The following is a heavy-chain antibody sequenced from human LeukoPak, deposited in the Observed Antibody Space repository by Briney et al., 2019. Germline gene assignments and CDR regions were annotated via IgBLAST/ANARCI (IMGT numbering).Heavy chain of an antibody. CDR1: GFTFSSYG. CDR2: ISYDGSNK. J-gene: IGHJ4*02. D-gene: IGHD3-9*01. Sequence: GGSLRLSCAASGFTFSSYGMHWVRQALGKGLEWVAVISYDGSNKYYADSVKGRFTISRDNSKNTLYLQMNSLRAEDTAVYYCAKDRRVYDILTPFDYWGQGTLVTVSS. CDR3: AKDRRVYDILTPFDY. V-gene: IGHV3-30*18.